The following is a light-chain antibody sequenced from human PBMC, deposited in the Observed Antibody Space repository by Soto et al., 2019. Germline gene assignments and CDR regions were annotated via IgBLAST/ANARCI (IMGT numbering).Light chain of an antibody. CDR2: GAS. J-gene: IGKJ1*01. CDR1: QSISST. Sequence: EIVMTQSPATLSVSPWERATLSCRASQSISSTLAWYQQKPGQSPRLLIHGASSRATGVPVRFSGSGSGVAFTLTISGLQSADFAVYHCQQYNQWPGTFGQGTKVDIK. V-gene: IGKV3-15*01. CDR3: QQYNQWPGT.